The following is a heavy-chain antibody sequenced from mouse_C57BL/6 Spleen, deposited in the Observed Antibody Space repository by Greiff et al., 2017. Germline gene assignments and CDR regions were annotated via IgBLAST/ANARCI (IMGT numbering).Heavy chain of an antibody. D-gene: IGHD1-1*01. CDR2: IDPETGGT. V-gene: IGHV1-15*01. CDR3: TGSYGSSY. J-gene: IGHJ3*01. CDR1: GYTFTDYE. Sequence: VQLQQSGAELVRPGASVTLSCKASGYTFTDYEMHWVKQTPVHGLEWIGAIDPETGGTAYNQKFKGKAILTADKSSSTAYMELRSLTSEDSAVYYCTGSYGSSYWGQGTLVTVSA.